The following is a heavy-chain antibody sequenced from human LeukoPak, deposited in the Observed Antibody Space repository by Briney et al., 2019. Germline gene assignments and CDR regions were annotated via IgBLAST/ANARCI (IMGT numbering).Heavy chain of an antibody. CDR1: GYTLTELS. CDR3: ATDSRGHYDYVWGSYRRTGFDY. D-gene: IGHD3-16*02. V-gene: IGHV1-24*01. Sequence: ASVKVSCKVSGYTLTELSMHWVRQAPGKGLEWMGGFDPEDGETIYAQKFQGRVTMTEDTSTDTAYMELSSLRSEDTAVYYCATDSRGHYDYVWGSYRRTGFDYWGQGILVTVSS. CDR2: FDPEDGET. J-gene: IGHJ4*02.